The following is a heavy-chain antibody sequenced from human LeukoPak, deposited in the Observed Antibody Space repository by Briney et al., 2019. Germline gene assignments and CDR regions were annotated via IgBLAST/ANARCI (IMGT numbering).Heavy chain of an antibody. V-gene: IGHV1-8*01. CDR3: ARPSITMIDDAFDI. Sequence: ASVKVSCKASGYTVTSYDINWARPATGQGLEWMGWMNPNSGNTGYAQKFQGRVTMTRNTSISTAYMELSSLRSEDTAVYYCARPSITMIDDAFDIWGQGTMVTVSS. CDR2: MNPNSGNT. J-gene: IGHJ3*02. CDR1: GYTVTSYD. D-gene: IGHD3-22*01.